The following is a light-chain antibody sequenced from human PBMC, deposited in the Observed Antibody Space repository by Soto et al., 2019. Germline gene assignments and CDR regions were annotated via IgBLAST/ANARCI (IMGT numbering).Light chain of an antibody. CDR2: NAF. CDR1: QSVSSSY. V-gene: IGKV3-20*01. CDR3: QQYGSSPGT. Sequence: EIVLTQSPGTLSLSPGERATLCCRASQSVSSSYLAWYQQKPGQAPRLLIYNAFNRATGIPDRFSGSGSGTDFTLTISRLEPEDFAVYYCQQYGSSPGTFGGGTKVEIK. J-gene: IGKJ4*01.